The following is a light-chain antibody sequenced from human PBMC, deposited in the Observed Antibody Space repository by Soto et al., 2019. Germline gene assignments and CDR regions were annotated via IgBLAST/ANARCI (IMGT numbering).Light chain of an antibody. CDR3: QQLNGYPS. J-gene: IGKJ2*01. CDR1: QGISSY. CDR2: AAS. V-gene: IGKV1-9*01. Sequence: DIQLTQSPSFLSTSVGDRVIITCRASQGISSYLAWYQQKPGKAPKLLISAASNLQSGVPSRFSGSGSGTEFTLTVSSLQPEDFATYFCQQLNGYPSFGQGTKVE.